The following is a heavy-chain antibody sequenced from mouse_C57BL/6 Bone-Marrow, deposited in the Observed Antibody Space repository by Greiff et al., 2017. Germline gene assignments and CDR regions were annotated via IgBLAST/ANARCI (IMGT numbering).Heavy chain of an antibody. D-gene: IGHD1-1*01. Sequence: EVKLMESGGGLVKPGGSLKLSCAASGFTFSSYAMSWVRQTPEKRLEWVATISDGGSYTYYPDNVKGRFTISRDNAKNNLYLQMSHLKSEDTAMYYCAREALRYLYYYAMDYWGQGTSVTVSS. CDR3: AREALRYLYYYAMDY. CDR1: GFTFSSYA. J-gene: IGHJ4*01. CDR2: ISDGGSYT. V-gene: IGHV5-4*01.